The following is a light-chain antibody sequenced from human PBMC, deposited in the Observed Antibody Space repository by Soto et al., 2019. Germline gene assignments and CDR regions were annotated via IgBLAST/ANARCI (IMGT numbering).Light chain of an antibody. CDR3: QQYNSYSTT. J-gene: IGKJ1*01. V-gene: IGKV1-5*01. CDR2: DAS. Sequence: DIQMSQSRSTLSASVGDRVTITCLASQSISSWLAWYQQKPGKAPKLLIYDASSLESGVPSRFSGSGSGTEFTLTISSLQPDDFATYYCQQYNSYSTTFGQGTKVDI. CDR1: QSISSW.